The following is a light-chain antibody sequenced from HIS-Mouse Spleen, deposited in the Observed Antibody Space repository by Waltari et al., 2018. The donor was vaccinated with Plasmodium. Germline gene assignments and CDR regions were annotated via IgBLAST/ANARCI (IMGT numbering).Light chain of an antibody. V-gene: IGKV3-11*01. CDR2: DAS. CDR3: QQRSNWPPT. CDR1: QSVGSY. Sequence: EIVLTQSPATLSLSPGERATLPCRASQSVGSYLAWYQQKPGQAPRLLIYDASNRATGIPARFSGSGSGTDFTLTISSLEPEDFAVYYCQQRSNWPPTFGQGTRLEIK. J-gene: IGKJ5*01.